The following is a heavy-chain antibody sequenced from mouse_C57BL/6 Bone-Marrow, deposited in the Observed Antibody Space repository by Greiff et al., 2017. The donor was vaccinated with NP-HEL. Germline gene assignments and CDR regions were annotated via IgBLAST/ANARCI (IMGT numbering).Heavy chain of an antibody. Sequence: DVMLVESGGGLVQPGGSLSLSCAASGFTFTDYYMSWVRQPPGKALEWLGFIRNKANGYTTEYSASVKGRFTISRDNSQSILYLQMNALRAEDSATYYCARSYYYGISLFDYWGQGTTLTVSS. D-gene: IGHD1-1*01. CDR1: GFTFTDYY. V-gene: IGHV7-3*01. J-gene: IGHJ2*01. CDR3: ARSYYYGISLFDY. CDR2: IRNKANGYTT.